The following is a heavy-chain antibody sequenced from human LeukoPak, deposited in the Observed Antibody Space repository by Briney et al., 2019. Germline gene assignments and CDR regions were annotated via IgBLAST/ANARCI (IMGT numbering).Heavy chain of an antibody. V-gene: IGHV3-23*01. CDR1: GFTFSNYG. Sequence: GGSLRLSCAASGFTFSNYGVNWVRQAPGKGLEWVSRISGTGGTTFYADSVKGRFTISRDNSKNTLYLQMNSLRAEDTAVYYCARDQGKYQLLFPHWGQGTLVTVSS. CDR3: ARDQGKYQLLFPH. D-gene: IGHD2-2*01. CDR2: ISGTGGTT. J-gene: IGHJ4*02.